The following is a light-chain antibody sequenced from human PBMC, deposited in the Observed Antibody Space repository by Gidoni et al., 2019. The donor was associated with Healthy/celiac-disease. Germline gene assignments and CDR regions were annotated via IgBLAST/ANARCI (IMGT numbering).Light chain of an antibody. CDR1: QSIRSS. V-gene: IGKV1-39*01. Sequence: DIQMTQSPSSLSASVGDRVTITCRASQSIRSSLNWYQHKPGKAPKLLISSASTLQSGVPSRVSGSGSGADFTLTSSSLQPDDFATYYCQQTYSTPLTFGGGTKVESK. CDR3: QQTYSTPLT. J-gene: IGKJ4*01. CDR2: SAS.